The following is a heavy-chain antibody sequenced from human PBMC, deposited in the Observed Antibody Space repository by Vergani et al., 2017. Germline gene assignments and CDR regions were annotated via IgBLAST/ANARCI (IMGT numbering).Heavy chain of an antibody. CDR3: ARHTTYTDS. Sequence: EVELVQSGPEMRKPGESLKISCKGSEYSFGHYWIGWVRQMPGKGLEWMGIIYHADSDTRYSPSFQGQGNISADKSISTAFLQWDSLKASDTALYYCARHTTYTDSWGQGTLVTVSS. D-gene: IGHD1-1*01. CDR1: EYSFGHYW. V-gene: IGHV5-51*01. J-gene: IGHJ4*02. CDR2: IYHADSDT.